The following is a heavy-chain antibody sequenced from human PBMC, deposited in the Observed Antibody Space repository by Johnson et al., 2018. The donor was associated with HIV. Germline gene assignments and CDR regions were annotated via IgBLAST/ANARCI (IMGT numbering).Heavy chain of an antibody. CDR2: IRYDGSST. Sequence: QVQLVESGGGVVQPGRSLRLSCAASGFTFSSYGMHWVRQAPGKGLEWVAFIRYDGSSTSYADSVKGRFTISRDNAKNMLYLQMNSLRAEDTAVYHCARVRGYCSGGSCFDGSFDIWGQGTTVTVSS. CDR3: ARVRGYCSGGSCFDGSFDI. J-gene: IGHJ3*02. CDR1: GFTFSSYG. V-gene: IGHV3-33*01. D-gene: IGHD2-15*01.